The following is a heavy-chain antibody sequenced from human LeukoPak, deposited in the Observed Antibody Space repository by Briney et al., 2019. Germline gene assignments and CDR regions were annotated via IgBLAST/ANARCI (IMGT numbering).Heavy chain of an antibody. CDR3: ARLQSGYSKCYFDY. D-gene: IGHD6-13*01. CDR1: GGSISGGGYY. Sequence: YPSETLSLTCTVSGGSISGGGYYWSWIRQHPGKGLEWIGYIYYSGSTYYNPSLKSRVTISVDTSKNQFSLKLSSVTAADTAVYYCARLQSGYSKCYFDYWGQGTLVTVSS. J-gene: IGHJ4*02. CDR2: IYYSGST. V-gene: IGHV4-31*03.